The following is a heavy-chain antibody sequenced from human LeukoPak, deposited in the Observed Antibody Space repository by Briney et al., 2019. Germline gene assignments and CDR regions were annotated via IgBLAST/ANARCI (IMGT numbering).Heavy chain of an antibody. V-gene: IGHV4-34*01. CDR1: GGSFSGYY. D-gene: IGHD5-24*01. CDR2: INHSGST. CDR3: ARGPFRRDGYIYYYYYGMDV. J-gene: IGHJ6*02. Sequence: SETLSLTCAVYGGSFSGYYWSWIRQPPGKGLEWIGEINHSGSTNYNPSLKSRVTISVDTSKNQFSLKLSSVTAADTAVYYCARGPFRRDGYIYYYYYGMDVWGQGTTVTVSS.